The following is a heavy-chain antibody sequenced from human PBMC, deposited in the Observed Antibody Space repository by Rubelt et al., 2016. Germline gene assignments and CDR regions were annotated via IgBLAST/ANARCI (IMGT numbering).Heavy chain of an antibody. CDR1: GFSFISYA. J-gene: IGHJ4*02. V-gene: IGHV3-23*01. D-gene: IGHD3-10*01. Sequence: VQVLESGGGLVRPGGSLRLSCAASGFSFISYAMSWVRQAPGKGLEWVSGISGSGGSTYYADSVKGRFTIPRDSSKNTLYLQMNSLRAEDTAVYYCAKVSYGSGSWTFDFWGQGTLVTVSS. CDR3: AKVSYGSGSWTFDF. CDR2: ISGSGGST.